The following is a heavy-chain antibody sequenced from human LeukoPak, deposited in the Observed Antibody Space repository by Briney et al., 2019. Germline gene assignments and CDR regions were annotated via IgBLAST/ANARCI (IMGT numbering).Heavy chain of an antibody. Sequence: GSLRLSCPASGFTFSSYEMNWVRQAPGKGLEWVSYISSSGSTIYYADSVKGRFTISRDNAKNSLYLQMNSLRAEDTAVYYCAREPRRWSGYFDYWGQGTLVTVSS. D-gene: IGHD3-3*01. CDR2: ISSSGSTI. CDR1: GFTFSSYE. V-gene: IGHV3-48*03. CDR3: AREPRRWSGYFDY. J-gene: IGHJ4*02.